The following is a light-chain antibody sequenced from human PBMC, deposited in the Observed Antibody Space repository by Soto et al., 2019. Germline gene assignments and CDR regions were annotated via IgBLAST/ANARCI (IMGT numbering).Light chain of an antibody. CDR1: QSVSSY. CDR2: DAS. CDR3: QQRSNCCRAT. Sequence: IVVTKSAATLSLSPGERATLSCRASQSVSSYLAWYQQKPGQAPRLLIYDASNRATGIPARFSGSGSGTDYSLTICTLYPQDSALYICQQRSNCCRATFGQGTRLEL. V-gene: IGKV3-11*01. J-gene: IGKJ5*01.